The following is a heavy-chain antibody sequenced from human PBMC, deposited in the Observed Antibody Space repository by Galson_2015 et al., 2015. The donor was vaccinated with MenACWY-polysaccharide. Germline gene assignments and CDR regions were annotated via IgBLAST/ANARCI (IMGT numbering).Heavy chain of an antibody. J-gene: IGHJ4*02. D-gene: IGHD6-13*01. V-gene: IGHV1-8*01. CDR3: ARPSYSSSWNPFDY. CDR1: GYSFSSYD. CDR2: MNPNSGNT. Sequence: SCKASGYSFSSYDINWVRQTTGQGLEWMGWMNPNSGNTGYAQKFQGRVTMTRNTSISIAYMELSSLRSEDTAMYYCARPSYSSSWNPFDYWGQGTLVTVSS.